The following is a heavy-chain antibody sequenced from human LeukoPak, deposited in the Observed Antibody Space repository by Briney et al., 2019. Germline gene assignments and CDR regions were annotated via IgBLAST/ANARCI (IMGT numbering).Heavy chain of an antibody. CDR3: ARLGLSSGWSGSYYFDY. CDR2: IKQDGSEK. D-gene: IGHD6-19*01. CDR1: GFTFSSYW. J-gene: IGHJ4*02. V-gene: IGHV3-7*01. Sequence: PGGSLRLSCAASGFTFSSYWMSWVRQAPGKGLEWVANIKQDGSEKYYVDSVKGRFTISRDNAKNSLYLQMNSLRAEDTAVYYCARLGLSSGWSGSYYFDYWGQGTLVTVSS.